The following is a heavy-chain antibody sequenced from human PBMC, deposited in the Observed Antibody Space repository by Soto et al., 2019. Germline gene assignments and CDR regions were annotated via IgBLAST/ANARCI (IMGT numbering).Heavy chain of an antibody. CDR3: ARGNRPDAFDI. CDR2: MNPNSGNT. CDR1: GYTFTSYY. Sequence: ASVKVSCKASGYTFTSYYMHWVRQAPGQGLEWMGWMNPNSGNTGYAQKFQGRVTMTRNTSISTAYMELSSLRSEDTAVYYCARGNRPDAFDIWGQGTMVTVSS. V-gene: IGHV1-8*02. J-gene: IGHJ3*02.